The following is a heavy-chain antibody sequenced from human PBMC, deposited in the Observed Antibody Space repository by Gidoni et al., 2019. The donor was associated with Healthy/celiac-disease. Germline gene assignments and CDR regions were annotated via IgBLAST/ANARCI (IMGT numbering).Heavy chain of an antibody. V-gene: IGHV5-51*01. J-gene: IGHJ6*03. CDR3: ARFGYSSGWYNYYYYMDV. CDR2: IYPGDSDT. D-gene: IGHD6-19*01. Sequence: EVQLVQSGAEVKKPGESLKISCTGSGYSFTSYWIGWVRQMPGKGLEWMGIIYPGDSDTRYSPSFQGQVTISADKSISTAYLQWSSLKASDTAMYYCARFGYSSGWYNYYYYMDVWGKGTTVTVSS. CDR1: GYSFTSYW.